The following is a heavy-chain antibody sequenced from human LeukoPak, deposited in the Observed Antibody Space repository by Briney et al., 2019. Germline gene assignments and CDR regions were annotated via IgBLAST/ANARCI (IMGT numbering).Heavy chain of an antibody. V-gene: IGHV2-5*02. CDR1: GFSLSTTGVG. CDR3: ARPYFFGSGLYFDY. CDR2: VYWDDDK. D-gene: IGHD3-10*01. Sequence: VSGPTLFNPTQPLTLTFTFSGFSLSTTGVGVGWIRQPPGKALEWLAHVYWDDDKRYSPSLKTRLTITKDTSKNHVILTMTNMDPVDTATYFCARPYFFGSGLYFDYWGRGFLVTVSS. J-gene: IGHJ4*02.